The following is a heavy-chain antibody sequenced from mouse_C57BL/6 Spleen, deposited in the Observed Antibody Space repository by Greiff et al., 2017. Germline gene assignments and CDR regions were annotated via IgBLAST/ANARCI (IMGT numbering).Heavy chain of an antibody. CDR1: GYSFTGYY. J-gene: IGHJ3*01. D-gene: IGHD4-1*01. CDR2: INPSTGGT. CDR3: ARSANWDWFAY. Sequence: EVQLQQSGPELVKPGASVKISCKASGYSFTGYYMNWVKQSPEKSLEWIGEINPSTGGTTYNQKFKAKATLTVDKSSSTAYMQLKCLTSEDSAVYYCARSANWDWFAYWGQGTLVTVSA. V-gene: IGHV1-42*01.